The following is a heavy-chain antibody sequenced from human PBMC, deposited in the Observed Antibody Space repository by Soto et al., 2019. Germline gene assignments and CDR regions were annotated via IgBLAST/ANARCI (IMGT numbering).Heavy chain of an antibody. D-gene: IGHD6-19*01. CDR1: GFTFSSYA. J-gene: IGHJ4*02. CDR3: ARDRDSDSGWYYFDY. Sequence: EVQLVESGGGLVQPGGSLRLSCAASGFTFSSYAMHWVRQAPGKGLEYVSAISSNGGSTYYANSVKGRFTISRDNSKNTLYLQMGSLRAEDMAVYYCARDRDSDSGWYYFDYWGQGTLVTVSS. CDR2: ISSNGGST. V-gene: IGHV3-64*01.